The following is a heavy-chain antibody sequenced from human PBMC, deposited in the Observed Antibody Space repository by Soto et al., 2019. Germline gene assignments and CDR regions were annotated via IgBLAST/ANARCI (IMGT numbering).Heavy chain of an antibody. CDR1: GFTFSSYA. Sequence: EVQLLESGGGLVQPGGSLRLSCAASGFTFSSYAMSWVRQAPGKGLAWVSAISGSGGSTYYADSVKGRFTISRDNSKNTLYLQMNSLRAEDTAVYYCAKAGCSSTSCYYYYYMDVWGKGTTVTVSS. V-gene: IGHV3-23*01. CDR2: ISGSGGST. CDR3: AKAGCSSTSCYYYYYMDV. D-gene: IGHD2-2*01. J-gene: IGHJ6*03.